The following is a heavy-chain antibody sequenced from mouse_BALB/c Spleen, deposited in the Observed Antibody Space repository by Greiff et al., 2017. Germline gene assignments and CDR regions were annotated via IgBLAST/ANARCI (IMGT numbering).Heavy chain of an antibody. D-gene: IGHD3-1*01. Sequence: HLVESGGDLVKPGGSLKLSCAASGFTFSSYGMSWVRQTPDKRLEWVATISSGGRYTYYPDSVKGRFTISRDNAKNTLYLQMSSLKSEDTAMYYCARQGCPRAPAMDYWGQGTSVTVSS. J-gene: IGHJ4*01. CDR2: ISSGGRYT. CDR3: ARQGCPRAPAMDY. V-gene: IGHV5-6*01. CDR1: GFTFSSYG.